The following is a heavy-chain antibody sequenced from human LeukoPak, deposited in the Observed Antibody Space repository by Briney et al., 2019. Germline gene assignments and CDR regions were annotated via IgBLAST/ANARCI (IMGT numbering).Heavy chain of an antibody. CDR2: IYNSGST. CDR1: GGSISSGGYY. Sequence: PSETLSLTCTVSGGSISSGGYYWSWIRQHPGKGLEWIGYIYNSGSTYYNPSLKSRVTISVDTSKNQFSLKLSSVTAADTAVYYCARSTNFGSVDYWGQGTLVTVSS. V-gene: IGHV4-31*03. D-gene: IGHD3-10*02. CDR3: ARSTNFGSVDY. J-gene: IGHJ4*02.